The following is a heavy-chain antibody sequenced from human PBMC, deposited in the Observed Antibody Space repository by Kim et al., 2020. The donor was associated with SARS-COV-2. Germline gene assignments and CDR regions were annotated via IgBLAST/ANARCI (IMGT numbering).Heavy chain of an antibody. Sequence: ASVEVSCKASGYTFTSYAMNWVRQAPGQGLEWMGWINTNTGNPTYAQGFTGRFVFSLDTSVSTAYLQISSLKAEDTAVYYCARDYIWRIGGSYYYYYMDVWGKGTTVTVSS. J-gene: IGHJ6*03. D-gene: IGHD3-16*01. CDR2: INTNTGNP. CDR1: GYTFTSYA. CDR3: ARDYIWRIGGSYYYYYMDV. V-gene: IGHV7-4-1*02.